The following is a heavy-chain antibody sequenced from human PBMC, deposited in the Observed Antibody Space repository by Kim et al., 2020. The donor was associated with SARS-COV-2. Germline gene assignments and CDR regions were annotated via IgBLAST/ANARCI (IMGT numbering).Heavy chain of an antibody. CDR2: IKPDGSEK. V-gene: IGHV3-7*01. CDR3: ARVDTTLVHYGMDV. J-gene: IGHJ6*02. CDR1: GFTFSSYW. D-gene: IGHD5-18*01. Sequence: GGSLRLSCAASGFTFSSYWMSWVRQAPGKGLQWVANIKPDGSEKYCVDSVKGRFTFSRDNAQKTLYLQMNSLRAEDTAVYYCARVDTTLVHYGMDVWGQGTTVTVSS.